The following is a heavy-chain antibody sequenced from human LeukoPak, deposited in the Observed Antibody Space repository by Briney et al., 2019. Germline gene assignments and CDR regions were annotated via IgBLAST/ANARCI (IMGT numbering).Heavy chain of an antibody. J-gene: IGHJ3*02. CDR2: INPGGGNT. CDR1: GYTFTNYY. V-gene: IGHV1-46*01. Sequence: GASVKVSCKASGYTFTNYYMHWVRQAPGQGLEWMGLINPGGGNTNYAQNFQGRVTMTRDTSTSTVYMELSSLRSEDTAIYYCARIRDGHNDAYDIWGQGTVVTVPS. D-gene: IGHD5-24*01. CDR3: ARIRDGHNDAYDI.